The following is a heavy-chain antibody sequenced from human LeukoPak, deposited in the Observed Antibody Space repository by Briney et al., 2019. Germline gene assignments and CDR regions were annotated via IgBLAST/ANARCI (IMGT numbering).Heavy chain of an antibody. D-gene: IGHD3-22*01. CDR2: IYHSGST. CDR1: GVSISSGGYS. V-gene: IGHV4-30-2*01. CDR3: ASQYDSSGYSFDY. J-gene: IGHJ4*02. Sequence: SETLSLTCAVSGVSISSGGYSWSWIRQPPGKGLEWIGYIYHSGSTYYNPSLKSRVTISVDRSKNQFSLKLSSVTAADTAVYYCASQYDSSGYSFDYWGQGTLVTVSS.